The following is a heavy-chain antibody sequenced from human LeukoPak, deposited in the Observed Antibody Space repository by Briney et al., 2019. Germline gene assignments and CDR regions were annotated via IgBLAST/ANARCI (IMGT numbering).Heavy chain of an antibody. CDR2: INPNSGGT. D-gene: IGHD2-8*01. J-gene: IGHJ4*02. CDR3: ARSSPYAVYYFDY. V-gene: IGHV1-2*02. CDR1: GYTFTGYY. Sequence: ASVKVSCKASGYTFTGYYMHWVRQAPGQGLERMGWINPNSGGTNYAQKFQGRVTMTRDTSISTAYMELSRLRSDDTAVYYCARSSPYAVYYFDYWGQGTLVTVSS.